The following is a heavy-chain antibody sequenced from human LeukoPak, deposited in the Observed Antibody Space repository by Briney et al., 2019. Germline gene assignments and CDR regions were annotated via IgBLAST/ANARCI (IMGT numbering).Heavy chain of an antibody. CDR2: VSAYNGNT. CDR3: ARDAPQWRNAFDF. Sequence: ASVKVSCKASGYTFTSTGICWVRQAPGQGLEWMGWVSAYNGNTNYAQKFQGRVTMTRDTPTSTAYMELRNLRSDDTAMYYCARDAPQWRNAFDFWGQGTMVTVSS. CDR1: GYTFTSTG. J-gene: IGHJ3*01. V-gene: IGHV1-18*01. D-gene: IGHD6-19*01.